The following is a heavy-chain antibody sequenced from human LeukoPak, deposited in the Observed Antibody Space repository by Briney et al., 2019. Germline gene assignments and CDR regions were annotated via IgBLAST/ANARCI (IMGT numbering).Heavy chain of an antibody. Sequence: SETLSLTCTVSGYSISSGYYWGWIRQPPGKGLEWIGSIYHSGSTYYNPSLKSRVTISVDTSKNQFSLKLSSVTAADTAVYYCARGSSWYPFDYWGQGTLVTVSS. J-gene: IGHJ4*02. CDR3: ARGSSWYPFDY. V-gene: IGHV4-38-2*02. CDR2: IYHSGST. CDR1: GYSISSGYY. D-gene: IGHD6-13*01.